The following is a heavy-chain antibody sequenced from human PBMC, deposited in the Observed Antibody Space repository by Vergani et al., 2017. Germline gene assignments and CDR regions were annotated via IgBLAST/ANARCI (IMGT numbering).Heavy chain of an antibody. CDR3: ASFESGSGYCSSTSCHVSGMDV. D-gene: IGHD2-2*01. CDR2: INHSGST. J-gene: IGHJ6*02. Sequence: QVQLQESGPGLVKPSQTLSLTCTVSGGSISSGGYYWSWIRQPPGKGLEWIGEINHSGSTNYNPSLKSRVTISVDTSKNQFSLKLSSVTAADTAVYYCASFESGSGYCSSTSCHVSGMDVWGQGTTVTVSS. V-gene: IGHV4-31*03. CDR1: GGSISSGGYY.